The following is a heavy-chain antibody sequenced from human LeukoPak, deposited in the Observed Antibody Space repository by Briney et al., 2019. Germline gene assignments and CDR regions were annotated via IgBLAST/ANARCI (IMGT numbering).Heavy chain of an antibody. CDR2: INHSGST. J-gene: IGHJ4*02. V-gene: IGHV4-34*01. D-gene: IGHD6-19*01. CDR1: GGSFSVYY. CDR3: ARGLGSGWSG. Sequence: PSETLSLTCAVHGGSFSVYYWSWIRQPPGKGLEWIGEINHSGSTNYNPSLKSRVTISVDTSKNQFSLKLSSVTAADTAVYYCARGLGSGWSGWGQGTLVTVSS.